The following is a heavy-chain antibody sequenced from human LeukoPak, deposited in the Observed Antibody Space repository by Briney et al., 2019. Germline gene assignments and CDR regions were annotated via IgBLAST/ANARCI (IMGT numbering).Heavy chain of an antibody. CDR3: ARLGVEAKRITIFGVENGEDY. V-gene: IGHV1-69*13. D-gene: IGHD3-3*01. J-gene: IGHJ4*02. CDR2: IIPIFGTA. Sequence: SVQVSCKASGYTFTSYGISWVRQAPGQGLEWMGGIIPIFGTANYAQKFQGRVTITADESTSTAYMELSSLRSEDTAVYYCARLGVEAKRITIFGVENGEDYWGQGTLVTVSS. CDR1: GYTFTSYG.